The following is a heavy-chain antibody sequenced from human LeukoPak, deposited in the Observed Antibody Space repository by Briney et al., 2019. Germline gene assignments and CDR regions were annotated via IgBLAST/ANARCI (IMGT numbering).Heavy chain of an antibody. V-gene: IGHV3-23*01. D-gene: IGHD2-2*01. CDR1: GFPFSRFA. Sequence: GGSLRLSCAASGFPFSRFAMTWVRQAPGKGLEWVSAISGSSESTNYADSVKGRFTISRDNSKNTLYLQMNSLRAEDTAVYYCAKDSGFYCSSTSCSDPDYWGQGTLVTVSS. CDR2: ISGSSEST. J-gene: IGHJ4*02. CDR3: AKDSGFYCSSTSCSDPDY.